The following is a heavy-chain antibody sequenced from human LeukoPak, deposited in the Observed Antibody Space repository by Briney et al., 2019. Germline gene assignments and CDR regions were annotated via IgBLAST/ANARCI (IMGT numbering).Heavy chain of an antibody. V-gene: IGHV1-46*01. CDR1: GYTFTNYY. CDR2: INPSAGST. D-gene: IGHD1-14*01. Sequence: ASVKVSCKASGYTFTNYYMYWVRQAPGQGLEWMGIINPSAGSTRYAQRFQGRVTMTRDTSTSTVYMELNSLRSEDTAVYYCARCDSENWFDPWGQGTLVTVSS. J-gene: IGHJ5*02. CDR3: ARCDSENWFDP.